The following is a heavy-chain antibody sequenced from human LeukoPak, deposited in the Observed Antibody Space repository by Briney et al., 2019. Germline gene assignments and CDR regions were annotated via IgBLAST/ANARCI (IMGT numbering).Heavy chain of an antibody. V-gene: IGHV5-51*01. CDR2: IYPGDSDT. CDR3: ARRGTRNYDFWSGYYSAEYFQH. D-gene: IGHD3-3*01. J-gene: IGHJ1*01. Sequence: GESLKISCKGSGYSFTSYWIGWVRQTPGKGLEWMGIIYPGDSDTRYSPSFQGQVTISADKSISTAYLQWSSLKASDTAMYYCARRGTRNYDFWSGYYSAEYFQHWGQGTLVTVSS. CDR1: GYSFTSYW.